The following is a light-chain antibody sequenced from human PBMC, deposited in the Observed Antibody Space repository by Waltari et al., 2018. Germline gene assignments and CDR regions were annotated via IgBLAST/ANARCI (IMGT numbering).Light chain of an antibody. CDR3: HQYGSSLLT. J-gene: IGKJ1*01. V-gene: IGKV3-20*01. CDR2: GAS. Sequence: DIVLTQSPGSLSLSPGERATLSCRASQNVYSNYLAWYQQKPGQLRRLLIYGASSRATVTANWFSGSGSAADVTIISSRLAPEDVVVYYCHQYGSSLLTFGQGTKVEIK. CDR1: QNVYSNY.